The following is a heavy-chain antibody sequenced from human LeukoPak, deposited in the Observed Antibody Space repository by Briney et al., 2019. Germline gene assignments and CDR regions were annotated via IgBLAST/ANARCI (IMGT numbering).Heavy chain of an antibody. V-gene: IGHV1-18*01. J-gene: IGHJ4*02. CDR1: GYTFTSYG. Sequence: ASVKVSCKASGYTFTSYGISWVRQAPGQGLEWMGWISAYNGNTNYAQTLQGRVTMTTDTSTSTAYMELRSLRSDDTAVYYCARVRAVAGQDDYWGQGTLVTVSS. D-gene: IGHD6-19*01. CDR3: ARVRAVAGQDDY. CDR2: ISAYNGNT.